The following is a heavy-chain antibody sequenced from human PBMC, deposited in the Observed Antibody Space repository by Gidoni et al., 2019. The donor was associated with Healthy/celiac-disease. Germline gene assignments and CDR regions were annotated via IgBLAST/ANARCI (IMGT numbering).Heavy chain of an antibody. CDR2: ISWNSGSI. Sequence: EVQLVESGGGLVQPGRSLRLSCEASGFTFDDYAMHWVRQAPGKGLEWVSGISWNSGSIGYADSVKGRFTISRDNAKNSLYLQMNSLRAEDTALYYCAKALRFLNYYGMDVWGQGTTVTVSS. D-gene: IGHD3-3*01. CDR3: AKALRFLNYYGMDV. V-gene: IGHV3-9*01. CDR1: GFTFDDYA. J-gene: IGHJ6*02.